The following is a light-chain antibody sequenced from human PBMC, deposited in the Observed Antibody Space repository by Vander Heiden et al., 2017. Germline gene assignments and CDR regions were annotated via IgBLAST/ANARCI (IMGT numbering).Light chain of an antibody. CDR1: QSVSSN. CDR2: GAS. Sequence: VMTQSPATLSVSPAERATLSCRASQSVSSNLAWYQQKPGQAPRLLIYGASTRATGIPARFSGSGSGTEFTLTISSLQSEDFAVYYCQQYNNWPPYTFGQGTKLEIK. V-gene: IGKV3-15*01. CDR3: QQYNNWPPYT. J-gene: IGKJ2*01.